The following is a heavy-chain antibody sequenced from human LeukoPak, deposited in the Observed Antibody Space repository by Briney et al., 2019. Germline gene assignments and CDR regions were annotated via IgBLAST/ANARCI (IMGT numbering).Heavy chain of an antibody. CDR2: ISPSSSTI. CDR3: ARENAWGYFDF. Sequence: GGSLRLSCAASGFTFSSYAMSWVRQAPGKGLEWVSYISPSSSTIYFADSVKGRFTISRDNAQNSLYLQMNSLRAEDTAVYYCARENAWGYFDFWGQGTLVTVSS. CDR1: GFTFSSYA. V-gene: IGHV3-48*01. D-gene: IGHD7-27*01. J-gene: IGHJ4*02.